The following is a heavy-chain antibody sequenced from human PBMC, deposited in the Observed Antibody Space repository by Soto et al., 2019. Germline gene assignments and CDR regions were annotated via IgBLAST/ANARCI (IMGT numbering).Heavy chain of an antibody. V-gene: IGHV1-18*01. Sequence: ASVKVSCKASGFTFSNYGLNWVRQAPGQGLEWMGWVSANNGHTNYAQNLQGRVSMTTDTSTSTAYMELRGLTFDDTAVYYCARDIESVTAKHYFYYYAMDVWGQGTTVTVSS. J-gene: IGHJ6*02. CDR3: ARDIESVTAKHYFYYYAMDV. D-gene: IGHD2-8*01. CDR2: VSANNGHT. CDR1: GFTFSNYG.